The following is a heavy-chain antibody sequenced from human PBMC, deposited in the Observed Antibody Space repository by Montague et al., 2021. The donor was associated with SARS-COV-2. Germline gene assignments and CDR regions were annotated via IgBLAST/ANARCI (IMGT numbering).Heavy chain of an antibody. J-gene: IGHJ4*02. CDR3: ACYVDSSGGLNPRGTGTFDY. CDR1: GGSISSGGYY. V-gene: IGHV4-31*03. Sequence: TLSLTCTVSGGSISSGGYYWSWIRQPPGKGLEWIGYIYYSGSTYYNPSLKSRVTISVDTSKNQFSLKLSSVTAADTAVYYCACYVDSSGGLNPRGTGTFDYWGQGTLVTVSS. CDR2: IYYSGST. D-gene: IGHD6-19*01.